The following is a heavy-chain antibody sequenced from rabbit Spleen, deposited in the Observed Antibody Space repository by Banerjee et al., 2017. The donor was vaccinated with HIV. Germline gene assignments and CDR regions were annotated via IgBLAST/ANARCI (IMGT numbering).Heavy chain of an antibody. CDR3: ARDTGSSFSSYGMDL. CDR1: GFSFSSSYY. V-gene: IGHV1S45*01. Sequence: QEQLVESGGGLVQPEGSLTLTCTASGFSFSSSYYMCWVRQAPGKGLEWIACIYVGSSDSSHYARWAKGRFTISKTSSTTVTLQMTSLTVADTATYFCARDTGSSFSSYGMDLWGPGTLVTVS. J-gene: IGHJ6*01. CDR2: IYVGSSDSS. D-gene: IGHD8-1*01.